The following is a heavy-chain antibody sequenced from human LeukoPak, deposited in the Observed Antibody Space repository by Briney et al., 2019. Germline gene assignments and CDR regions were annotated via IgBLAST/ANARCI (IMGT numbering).Heavy chain of an antibody. D-gene: IGHD2-15*01. CDR1: GGPYSDYY. CDR2: NSRSGST. Sequence: SETLSLTCAVYGGPYSDYYWRWLRQPPGKGLEWVGENSRSGSTNYKPSLKSRVTISVDTSKTQFSLKLSSVIAVDMAVYYCARVVPAAPLRRYCSGGSCYTVGSWFDPWGQGTLVTVSS. CDR3: ARVVPAAPLRRYCSGGSCYTVGSWFDP. V-gene: IGHV4-34*01. J-gene: IGHJ5*02.